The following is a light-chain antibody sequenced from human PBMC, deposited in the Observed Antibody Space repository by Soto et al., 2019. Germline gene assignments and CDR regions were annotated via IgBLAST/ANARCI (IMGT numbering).Light chain of an antibody. CDR3: QQYGSSPWT. CDR2: GAS. V-gene: IGKV3-20*01. Sequence: PGERATLSCRATQTITSSYLAWYQQKPGQAPRLLIYGASNRATGIPDRFSGSGSGTDFTLTISRLEPEDFAVYYCQQYGSSPWTFGQGTKVDIK. J-gene: IGKJ1*01. CDR1: QTITSSY.